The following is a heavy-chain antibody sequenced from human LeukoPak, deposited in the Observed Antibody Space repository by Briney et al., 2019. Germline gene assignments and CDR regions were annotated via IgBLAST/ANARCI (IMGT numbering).Heavy chain of an antibody. CDR3: SVGASWLGGNWFDP. CDR2: ISSSSSYI. Sequence: GGSLRLSCAPSGFTFSSYSMNWVRQAPGEGREWVSSISSSSSYIYYADSVKGRFTISRENAKNSLYLQMNSLRAEDTAVYYRSVGASWLGGNWFDPWGQGTLVTVSS. CDR1: GFTFSSYS. D-gene: IGHD2-2*01. V-gene: IGHV3-21*01. J-gene: IGHJ5*02.